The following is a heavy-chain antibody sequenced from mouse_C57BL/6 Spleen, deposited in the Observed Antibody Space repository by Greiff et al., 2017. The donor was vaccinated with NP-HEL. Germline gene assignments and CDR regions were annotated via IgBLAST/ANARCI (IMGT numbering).Heavy chain of an antibody. CDR2: ISDGGSYT. Sequence: EVMLVESGGGLVKPGGSLKLSCAASGFTFSSYAMSWVRQTPEKRLEWVATISDGGSYTYYPDNVKGRFTISRDNAKNNLYLQMSHLKSEDTAMYYCASPRSFAYWGQGTLVTVSA. V-gene: IGHV5-4*03. CDR1: GFTFSSYA. CDR3: ASPRSFAY. J-gene: IGHJ3*01.